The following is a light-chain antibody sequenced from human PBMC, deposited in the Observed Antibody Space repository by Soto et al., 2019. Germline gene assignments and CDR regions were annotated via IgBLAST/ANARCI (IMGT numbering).Light chain of an antibody. CDR3: QQYNGYSRT. CDR2: EAF. J-gene: IGKJ1*01. CDR1: QTISRW. V-gene: IGKV1-5*03. Sequence: DIQLTQTPSALSASVCDRVTITCLASQTISRWLALYQQKPGKAPKLLIYEAFSLQSGVPSRFSGSGSGSDFTLTISSLQPDDFATYYCQQYNGYSRTFGQGTKVDFK.